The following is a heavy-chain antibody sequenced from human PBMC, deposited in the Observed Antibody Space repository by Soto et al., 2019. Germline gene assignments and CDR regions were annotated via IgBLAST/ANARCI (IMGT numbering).Heavy chain of an antibody. D-gene: IGHD3-22*01. CDR2: IYHSGST. J-gene: IGHJ4*02. Sequence: SETLSLTCAVSGGSISGSNWWSWVRQPPGKGLEWIGEIYHSGSTNYNPSLKSRVTISVDKSKNQFSLKLGSVTAADTAVYYCASLYDSSGYYGDYWGQGTLVTVSS. CDR3: ASLYDSSGYYGDY. CDR1: GGSISGSNW. V-gene: IGHV4-4*02.